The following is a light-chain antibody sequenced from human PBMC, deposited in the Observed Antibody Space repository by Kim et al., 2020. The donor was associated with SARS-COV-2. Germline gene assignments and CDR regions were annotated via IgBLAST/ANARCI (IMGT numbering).Light chain of an antibody. Sequence: DIQMTQSPSSLSASVGDRVTITCRASQTIANYLNWYQQRPGKAPRLLLHSASTLQSGVPSRFSGSGSGTDFTLIISSLQREDFATYFCQQSNSSPRTFGQGTKVDI. CDR3: QQSNSSPRT. J-gene: IGKJ1*01. CDR2: SAS. V-gene: IGKV1-39*01. CDR1: QTIANY.